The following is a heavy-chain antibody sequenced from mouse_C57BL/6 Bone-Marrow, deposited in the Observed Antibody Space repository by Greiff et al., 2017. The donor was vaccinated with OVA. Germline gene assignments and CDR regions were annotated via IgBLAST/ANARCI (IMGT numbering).Heavy chain of an antibody. Sequence: VQLQQSGAELVRPGTSVKVSCKASGYAFTNYLIEWVQQRPGQGLEWIGVINPGSGGTNYNEKFKGKATLTADKSSSTAYMQLRSLTSEDSAGYFCAKDEFYYWGQGTTLTVSS. CDR1: GYAFTNYL. J-gene: IGHJ2*01. CDR2: INPGSGGT. CDR3: AKDEFYY. V-gene: IGHV1-54*01.